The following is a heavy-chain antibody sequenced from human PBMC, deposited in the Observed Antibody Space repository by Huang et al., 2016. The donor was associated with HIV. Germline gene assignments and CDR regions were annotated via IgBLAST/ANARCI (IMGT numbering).Heavy chain of an antibody. CDR2: NQTGDSDT. J-gene: IGHJ4*02. CDR1: GSSVANYG. Sequence: VQLVQSGAEVRKPGESLKISGMGSGSSVANYGIGWVRQTPGKGLEWMGINQTGDSDTKYSPSFQGQVTIAADKSITTAYLQWGSLKVSDTAMYYCARRAAVAGYYFDYWGQGTLVTVSS. D-gene: IGHD6-19*01. V-gene: IGHV5-51*01. CDR3: ARRAAVAGYYFDY.